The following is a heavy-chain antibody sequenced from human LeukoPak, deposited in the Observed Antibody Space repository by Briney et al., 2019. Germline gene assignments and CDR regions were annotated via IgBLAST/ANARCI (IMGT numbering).Heavy chain of an antibody. CDR1: GYTFTAFT. Sequence: ASVKVSCKAAGYTFTAFTITWMRQAPEHRLKWMGGIVPIYGTPFYAQRFQGRVTIATPASANMDYMEVHSLRSDDTAVYYCATSVLGCHSQPFKYWGQGTLVTVSS. V-gene: IGHV1-69*05. D-gene: IGHD5/OR15-5a*01. CDR2: IVPIYGTP. J-gene: IGHJ4*02. CDR3: ATSVLGCHSQPFKY.